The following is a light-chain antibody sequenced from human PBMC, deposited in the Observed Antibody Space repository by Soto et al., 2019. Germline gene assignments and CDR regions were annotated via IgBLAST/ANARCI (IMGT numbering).Light chain of an antibody. CDR2: GAS. Sequence: EIVMTQSPGTLSVSPGERATLSCRASQSISSNLAWYQQKPGQAPRLLIYGASTRATGMSARFSGSGSGTEFALTISSLQSEDFAVYHCQQYNNWPFTFGGGTKVEIK. CDR3: QQYNNWPFT. CDR1: QSISSN. J-gene: IGKJ4*01. V-gene: IGKV3-15*01.